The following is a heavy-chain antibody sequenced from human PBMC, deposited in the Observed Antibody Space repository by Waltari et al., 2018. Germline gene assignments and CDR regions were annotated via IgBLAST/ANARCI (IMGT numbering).Heavy chain of an antibody. CDR1: GGSISSSSYY. J-gene: IGHJ4*02. CDR3: ARRHDYFDY. V-gene: IGHV4-39*01. CDR2: IYYSGIT. Sequence: QLQLQESGPGLVKPSETLSLTCTVSGGSISSSSYYWGWIRQPPGQGLEWIGSIYYSGITYHNPSLKGRVTIAVDTSKNQFSLKLSSVTAADTAVYYCARRHDYFDYWGQGTLVTVSS.